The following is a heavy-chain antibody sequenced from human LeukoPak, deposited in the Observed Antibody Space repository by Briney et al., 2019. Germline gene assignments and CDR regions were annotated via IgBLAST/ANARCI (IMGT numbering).Heavy chain of an antibody. CDR2: IRSKAYGGTT. CDR1: RFTFGDYA. CDR3: TRGQAMVRGVITTYYYYGMDV. D-gene: IGHD3-10*01. Sequence: PGGSLRLSCTASRFTFGDYAMSWFRQAPGKGLEWVGFIRSKAYGGTTEYAASVKGRFTISRDDSKSIAYLQMNSLKTEDTAVYYCTRGQAMVRGVITTYYYYGMDVWGQGTTVTVSS. J-gene: IGHJ6*02. V-gene: IGHV3-49*03.